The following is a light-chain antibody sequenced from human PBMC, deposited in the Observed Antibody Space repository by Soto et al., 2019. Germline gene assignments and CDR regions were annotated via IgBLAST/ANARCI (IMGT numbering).Light chain of an antibody. CDR3: SSFTDSSTVEV. J-gene: IGLJ1*01. CDR2: EVS. V-gene: IGLV2-14*01. Sequence: QSALTQPASVSGSPAQSITISCTGAGSDIGAYNYVSWYQQHPGKAPTLLIYEVSYRPSGVSNRFSGSKSGHTASLTITGLQPEDEDDYYCSSFTDSSTVEVFGAGTKVTVL. CDR1: GSDIGAYNY.